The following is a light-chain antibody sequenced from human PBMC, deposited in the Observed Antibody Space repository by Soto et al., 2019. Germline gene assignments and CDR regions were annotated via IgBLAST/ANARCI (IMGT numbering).Light chain of an antibody. Sequence: DIFWTQSPATVSLSPGEGATLSCRASQSVRGYLAWYQQKPGQAPRLLIYDASNRATGIPARFSGSVSGTYFTLIISGLEHEDFAVYYCQQRSNLPVTFGLATKVEF. J-gene: IGKJ1*01. CDR2: DAS. CDR1: QSVRGY. V-gene: IGKV3-11*01. CDR3: QQRSNLPVT.